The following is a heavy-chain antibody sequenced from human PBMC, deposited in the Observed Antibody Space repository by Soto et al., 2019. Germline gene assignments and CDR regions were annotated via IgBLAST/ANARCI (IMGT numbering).Heavy chain of an antibody. J-gene: IGHJ6*02. CDR1: GDTISTGGYS. D-gene: IGHD3-3*01. CDR3: ARDATYYDFWSGYYTGGGYYYYGMDV. CDR2: TYHSGNP. Sequence: TSETLSLTCGVSGDTISTGGYSWAWIRQPPGKALEWIGHTYHSGNPYYNPSLKSRVTISVDTSKNQFSLKLSSVTAADTAVYYCARDATYYDFWSGYYTGGGYYYYGMDVWGQGTTVTVSS. V-gene: IGHV4-30-2*01.